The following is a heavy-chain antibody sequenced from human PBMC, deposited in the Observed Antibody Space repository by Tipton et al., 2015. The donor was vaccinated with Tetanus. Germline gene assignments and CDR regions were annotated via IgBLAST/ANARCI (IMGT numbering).Heavy chain of an antibody. CDR2: IHHTGST. V-gene: IGHV4-31*03. CDR1: GDSISSGGPY. D-gene: IGHD6-6*01. J-gene: IGHJ4*02. Sequence: TLSLTCTVSGDSISSGGPYWSWIRQFPGKGLEWMGYIHHTGSTYYNPSLKPRITLSVDTSKNQFSLKLTSVTAGDTAVYFCVKFEYRTSFASWGQGALVTVSS. CDR3: VKFEYRTSFAS.